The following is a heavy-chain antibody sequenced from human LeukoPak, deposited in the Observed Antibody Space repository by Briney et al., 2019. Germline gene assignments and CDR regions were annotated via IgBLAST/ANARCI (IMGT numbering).Heavy chain of an antibody. V-gene: IGHV5-51*01. Sequence: GESLKISCKGSGYNFTSYWIAWVRQMPGRGLEWMGSIYPGDSDTKYSPSFQGQVSILADKSTSTAYLQWSSLKASDTAMYYCARWDIAPGYWGQGTLVTVSS. J-gene: IGHJ4*02. CDR2: IYPGDSDT. CDR1: GYNFTSYW. CDR3: ARWDIAPGY. D-gene: IGHD5-12*01.